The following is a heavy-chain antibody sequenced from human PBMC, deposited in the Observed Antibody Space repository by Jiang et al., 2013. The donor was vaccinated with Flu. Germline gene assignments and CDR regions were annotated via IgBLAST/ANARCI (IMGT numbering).Heavy chain of an antibody. J-gene: IGHJ3*02. CDR3: ASSGLGILGNAFDI. D-gene: IGHD3-16*01. V-gene: IGHV6-1*01. CDR2: TYYRSKWYN. Sequence: QTLSLTCAISGDSVSSNSAAWNWIRQSPSRGLEWLGRTYYRSKWYNDYAVSVKSRITINPDTSKNQFSLQLNSVTPEDTAVYYCASSGLGILGNAFDIWGQGTMVTVSS. CDR1: GDSVSSNSAA.